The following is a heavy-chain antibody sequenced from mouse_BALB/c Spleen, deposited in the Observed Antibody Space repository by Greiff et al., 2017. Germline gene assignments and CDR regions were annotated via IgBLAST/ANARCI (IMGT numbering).Heavy chain of an antibody. D-gene: IGHD2-4*01. J-gene: IGHJ3*01. V-gene: IGHV1-54*01. CDR3: ARIYYDYTWFAY. CDR2: INPSNGRT. CDR1: GYAFTNYL. Sequence: QVQLQQSGAELVRPGTSVKVSCKASGYAFTNYLIEWVKQRPGQGLEWIGEINPSNGRTNYNEKFKSKATLTVDKSSSTAYMQLSSLTSEDSAVYYCARIYYDYTWFAYWGQGTLVTVSA.